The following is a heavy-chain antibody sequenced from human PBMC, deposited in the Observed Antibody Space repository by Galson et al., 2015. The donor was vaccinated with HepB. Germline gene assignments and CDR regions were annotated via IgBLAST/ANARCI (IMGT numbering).Heavy chain of an antibody. V-gene: IGHV4-28*03. Sequence: TLSLTCAVSGYSISSNNWWGWIRQPPGKGLEWIGYIYYSGSTYYNPSLKSRVTMSVDTSKNQFSLKLSSVTAADTAVYYCAKEEVPAAILRPAFDIWGQGTMVTVSS. J-gene: IGHJ3*02. CDR2: IYYSGST. D-gene: IGHD2-2*01. CDR1: GYSISSNNW. CDR3: AKEEVPAAILRPAFDI.